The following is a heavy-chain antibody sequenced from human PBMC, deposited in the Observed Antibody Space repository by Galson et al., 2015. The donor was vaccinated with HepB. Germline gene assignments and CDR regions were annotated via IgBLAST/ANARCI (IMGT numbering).Heavy chain of an antibody. CDR2: INPNSGGT. D-gene: IGHD3-3*01. Sequence: SVKVSCKASGYTFTGYYMHWVRQAPGQGLEWMGWINPNSGGTNYAQKFQGWVTMTRDTSISTAYIELSRLRSDDTAVYYCARDRYYDFWSGPHGMDVWGQGTTVTVSS. CDR3: ARDRYYDFWSGPHGMDV. CDR1: GYTFTGYY. V-gene: IGHV1-2*04. J-gene: IGHJ6*02.